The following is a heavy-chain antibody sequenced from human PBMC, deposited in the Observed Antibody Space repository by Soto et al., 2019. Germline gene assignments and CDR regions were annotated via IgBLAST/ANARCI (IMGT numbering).Heavy chain of an antibody. CDR1: GFTFSSYA. CDR3: ARDGIGGTVFGGYLDY. Sequence: GGSLRLSCAASGFTFSSYAMSWVRQAPGKGLEWVSAISGSGGSTYYADSVKGRFTISRDNSKNTLYLQMNTLGAEDTAVYYCARDGIGGTVFGGYLDYWGRGTVVTVSS. J-gene: IGHJ4*02. D-gene: IGHD1-7*01. V-gene: IGHV3-23*01. CDR2: ISGSGGST.